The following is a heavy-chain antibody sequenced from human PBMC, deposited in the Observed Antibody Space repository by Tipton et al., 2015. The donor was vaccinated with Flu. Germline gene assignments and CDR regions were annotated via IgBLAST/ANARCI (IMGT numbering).Heavy chain of an antibody. CDR2: VSSKPYGGAI. D-gene: IGHD3-3*01. J-gene: IGHJ5*02. CDR3: TSADFFNWFDL. CDR1: GFTVGDYA. Sequence: SLRLSCTASGFTVGDYAMSWVRQAPPPGLEWVGFVSSKPYGGAIDFAPSVKRRFTTLRDDSKNIIYLQMDSLKNEDTAVYYCTSADFFNWFDLWGPGLLVPVSS. V-gene: IGHV3-49*04.